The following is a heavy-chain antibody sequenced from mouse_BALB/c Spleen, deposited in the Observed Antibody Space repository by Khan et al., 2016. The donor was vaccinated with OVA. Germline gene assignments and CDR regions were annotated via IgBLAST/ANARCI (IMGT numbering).Heavy chain of an antibody. CDR2: INTYTGEP. CDR3: SRVGYNGTMDS. J-gene: IGHJ4*01. CDR1: GYTFRNNG. Sequence: QIQLVQSGPELKKPGETVKISCKASGYTFRNNGMNWVKQAPGKGLKWMGWINTYTGEPTYADDFKGRFAFTLETSANTAYLLINNLKYEDTATYVYSRVGYNGTMDSWGQGTSVTVSS. D-gene: IGHD2-14*01. V-gene: IGHV9-3-1*01.